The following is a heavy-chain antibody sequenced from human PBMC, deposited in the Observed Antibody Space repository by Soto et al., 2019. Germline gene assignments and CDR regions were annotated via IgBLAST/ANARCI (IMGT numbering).Heavy chain of an antibody. D-gene: IGHD2-21*01. V-gene: IGHV3-23*01. CDR1: GFTFNNYA. CDR3: AKDLWSGPIDAFDI. CDR2: ISGFGAIT. Sequence: HPGGSLRLSCVVSGFTFNNYAMTWVRQAPGKGLEWVSAISGFGAITYYADSVKGRFTISRDNSKNTLYLQMNSLRAEDTAVYYCAKDLWSGPIDAFDIWGQGTVVTVSS. J-gene: IGHJ3*02.